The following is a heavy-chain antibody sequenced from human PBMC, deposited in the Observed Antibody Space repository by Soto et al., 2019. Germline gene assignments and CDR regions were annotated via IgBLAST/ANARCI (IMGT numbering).Heavy chain of an antibody. J-gene: IGHJ6*02. CDR3: AKICGAAHYYYCYGMDV. CDR2: ISYDGSNK. CDR1: GFTFSSYG. D-gene: IGHD1-26*01. V-gene: IGHV3-30*18. Sequence: GGSLRLSCAASGFTFSSYGMHWVRQAPGKGLEWVAVISYDGSNKYYADSVKGRFTISRDNSKNTLYLQMNSLRAEDTAVYYRAKICGAAHYYYCYGMDVWGQGTTVTGSS.